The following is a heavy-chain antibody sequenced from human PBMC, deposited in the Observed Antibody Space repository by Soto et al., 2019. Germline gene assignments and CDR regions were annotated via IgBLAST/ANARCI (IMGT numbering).Heavy chain of an antibody. CDR2: IHHSGST. V-gene: IGHV4-4*02. J-gene: IGHJ4*02. CDR1: GVSISSDNW. D-gene: IGHD6-13*01. CDR3: ARDQGSHPGD. Sequence: QVQLQASGPGLVRPSGTVSLTCAVSGVSISSDNWWSWVRQPPGKALEWIGEIHHSGSTNYNPSLKSRVTMSVVPSTDLFSLTLNSVTAADTAFSYCARDQGSHPGDWGQGTLVSVSS.